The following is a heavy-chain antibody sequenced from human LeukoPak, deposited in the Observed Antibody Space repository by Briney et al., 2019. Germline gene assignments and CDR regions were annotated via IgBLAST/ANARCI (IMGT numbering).Heavy chain of an antibody. CDR2: IYPDDSDT. V-gene: IGHV5-51*01. CDR1: GYSFTNYW. J-gene: IGHJ4*02. Sequence: GESLKISCKGFGYSFTNYWIGWVRQMPGKGLEWMGIIYPDDSDTRYSPSFQGQVTISADKSINTAYLQWSSLKASDTAMYYCARRHSSGYYYDYWGQGTLVTVSS. CDR3: ARRHSSGYYYDY. D-gene: IGHD3-22*01.